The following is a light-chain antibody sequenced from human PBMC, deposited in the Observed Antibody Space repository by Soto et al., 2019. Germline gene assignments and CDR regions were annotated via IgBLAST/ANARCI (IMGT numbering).Light chain of an antibody. CDR1: QSVSSSY. CDR3: QQYGSSGT. Sequence: EIVFTHSPGTLSLSPVERATLSCRASQSVSSSYLAWYQQKPGQAPRLLIYGASSRATGIPDRFSGSGSGTDFTLTISRLETEDFAVYYCQQYGSSGTFGQGTKVDIK. CDR2: GAS. V-gene: IGKV3-20*01. J-gene: IGKJ1*01.